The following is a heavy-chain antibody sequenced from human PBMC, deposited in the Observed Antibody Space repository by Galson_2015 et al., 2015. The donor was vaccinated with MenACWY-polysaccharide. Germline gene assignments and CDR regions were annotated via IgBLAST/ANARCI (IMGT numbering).Heavy chain of an antibody. CDR3: ARSTPTVTRDYYYYYGMDV. CDR2: IYPGGSP. CDR1: GGSIGSGDYY. Sequence: TLSLTCTVSGGSIGSGDYYWSWMRQPAGKGLEWIGRIYPGGSPNYSSSLKSRVAISIDTSKNQFSLKLTSVTAADTAVYFCARSTPTVTRDYYYYYGMDVWGQGTTVTVSS. D-gene: IGHD4-11*01. J-gene: IGHJ6*02. V-gene: IGHV4-61*02.